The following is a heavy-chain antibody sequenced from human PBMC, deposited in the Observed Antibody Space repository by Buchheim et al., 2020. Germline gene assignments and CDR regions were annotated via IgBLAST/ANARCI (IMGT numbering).Heavy chain of an antibody. Sequence: QVQVVESGGGVVQPGRSLRLSCAASGFTFSNYGIHWVRQAPGKGLEWVAVVSYDGSNKYYADSVKGRFTVPRDNSKNTVFLQMNSLRAENTAVYYCAKTDVTSGWYYFDYWGQGTL. CDR1: GFTFSNYG. CDR3: AKTDVTSGWYYFDY. D-gene: IGHD6-19*01. J-gene: IGHJ4*02. V-gene: IGHV3-30*18. CDR2: VSYDGSNK.